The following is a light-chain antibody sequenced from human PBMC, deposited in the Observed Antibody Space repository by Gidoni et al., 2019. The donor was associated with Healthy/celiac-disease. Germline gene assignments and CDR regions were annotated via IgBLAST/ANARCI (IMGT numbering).Light chain of an antibody. V-gene: IGLV2-14*03. J-gene: IGLJ2*01. CDR1: SSDVGGYNY. Sequence: QSALTQPVSVSGSPGQSITISCTGTSSDVGGYNYVSLYQQHPGKAPKLMIYDVSNRPSGVSNRFSGSKSGNTASLTISGLQAEDEADYYCSSYTSSSTLVVFGGGTKLTVL. CDR2: DVS. CDR3: SSYTSSSTLVV.